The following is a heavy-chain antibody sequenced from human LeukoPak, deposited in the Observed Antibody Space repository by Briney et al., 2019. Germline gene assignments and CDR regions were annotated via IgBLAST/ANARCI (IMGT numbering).Heavy chain of an antibody. CDR2: IYYSGST. CDR1: GGSISSYY. D-gene: IGHD2-2*01. CDR3: ARFDCSSSSCYRFAFDI. V-gene: IGHV4-59*08. Sequence: SETLSLTCTVSGGSISSYYWSWIRQPPGKGLEWIGYIYYSGSTNYNPSLKSRVTISVDTSKNQFSLKLSSVTAADTAVYYCARFDCSSSSCYRFAFDIWGQGTMVTVSS. J-gene: IGHJ3*02.